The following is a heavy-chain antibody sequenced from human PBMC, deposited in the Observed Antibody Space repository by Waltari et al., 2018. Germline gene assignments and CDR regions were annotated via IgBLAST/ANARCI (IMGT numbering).Heavy chain of an antibody. D-gene: IGHD2-15*01. J-gene: IGHJ5*02. CDR2: IIPIFGTA. V-gene: IGHV1-69*01. CDR3: ARSYKIVVVVAASKNWFDP. CDR1: GGTFSSYA. Sequence: QVQLVQSGAEVKKPGSSVKVSCKASGGTFSSYAISWVRQAPGQGLEWMGGIIPIFGTANYAQKIQGRVTITADESTSTAYMELSSLRSEDTAVYYCARSYKIVVVVAASKNWFDPWGQGTLVTVSS.